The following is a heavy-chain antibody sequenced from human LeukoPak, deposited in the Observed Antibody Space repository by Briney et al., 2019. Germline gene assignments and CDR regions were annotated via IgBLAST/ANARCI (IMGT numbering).Heavy chain of an antibody. D-gene: IGHD6-19*01. Sequence: GGSLRLSCAASGFTFSSYSMNWVRQARGKGLEWVSYISSSSSTTYYADSVKGRFTISRDNAKNSLYLQMNSLRDEDTAVYYCARGRGWYFPSDYWGQGTLVTVST. CDR1: GFTFSSYS. CDR3: ARGRGWYFPSDY. V-gene: IGHV3-48*02. CDR2: ISSSSSTT. J-gene: IGHJ4*02.